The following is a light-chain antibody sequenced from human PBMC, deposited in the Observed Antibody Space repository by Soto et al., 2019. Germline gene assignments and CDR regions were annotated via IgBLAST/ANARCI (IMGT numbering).Light chain of an antibody. CDR2: GAS. CDR1: QSVTSNS. J-gene: IGKJ5*01. CDR3: QQYGSSPRT. V-gene: IGKV3-20*01. Sequence: EIVLTHFPGTLSLSPGERATLSFSASQSVTSNSLAWYQQKVGRAPRVLIYGASNRATGIPDRFSGSGSGTDFTLTITRLEPEDFAVYFCQQYGSSPRTFGQGTRLEI.